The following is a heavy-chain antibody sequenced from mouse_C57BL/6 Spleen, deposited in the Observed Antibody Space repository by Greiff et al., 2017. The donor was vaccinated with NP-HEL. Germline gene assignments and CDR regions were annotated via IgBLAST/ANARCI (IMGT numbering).Heavy chain of an antibody. V-gene: IGHV1-82*01. CDR1: GYAFSSSW. Sequence: VKLQESGPELVKPGASVKISCKASGYAFSSSWMNWVKQRPGKGLEWIGRIYPGDGDTNYNGKFKGKATLTADKSSSTAYMQLSSLTSEDSAVYFCARLVYDYDGAFYAMDYWGQGTSVTVSS. CDR2: IYPGDGDT. D-gene: IGHD2-4*01. CDR3: ARLVYDYDGAFYAMDY. J-gene: IGHJ4*01.